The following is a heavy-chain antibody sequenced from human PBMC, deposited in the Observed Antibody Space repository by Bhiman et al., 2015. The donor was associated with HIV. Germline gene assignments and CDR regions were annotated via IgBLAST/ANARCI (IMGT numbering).Heavy chain of an antibody. V-gene: IGHV3-30*04. J-gene: IGHJ5*02. CDR2: ISFDGNKK. CDR3: ARDRDGDSFDWFDP. CDR1: GFNFKNYA. D-gene: IGHD5-24*01. Sequence: QVQLVESGGGVVQPGKSLRLSCAVSGFNFKNYAMHWLRQAPGKGPEWVAVISFDGNKKLYTDSVKGRFTVSRDSSNNTLYLQMDSLRVEDTGIYYCARDRDGDSFDWFDPWGQGTLVTVSS.